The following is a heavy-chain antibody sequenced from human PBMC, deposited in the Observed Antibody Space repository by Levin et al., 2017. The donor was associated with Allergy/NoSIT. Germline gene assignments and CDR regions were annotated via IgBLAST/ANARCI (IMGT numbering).Heavy chain of an antibody. CDR2: ISGSGGST. Sequence: GESLKISCAASGFTFSSYAMSWVRQAPGKGLEWVSAISGSGGSTYYADSVKGRFTISRDNSKNTLYLQMNSLRAEDTAVYYCAKGYCSSTSCYILYYYDGMDVWGQGTTVTVSS. J-gene: IGHJ6*02. CDR3: AKGYCSSTSCYILYYYDGMDV. V-gene: IGHV3-23*01. D-gene: IGHD2-2*01. CDR1: GFTFSSYA.